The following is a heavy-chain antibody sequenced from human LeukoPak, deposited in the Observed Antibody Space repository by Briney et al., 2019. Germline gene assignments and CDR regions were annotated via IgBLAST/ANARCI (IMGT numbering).Heavy chain of an antibody. V-gene: IGHV1-69*13. CDR3: ATYSSSWSGGDFDY. CDR1: GGTFSSHA. J-gene: IGHJ4*02. D-gene: IGHD6-13*01. CDR2: IIPIFGTA. Sequence: ASVKVSCKASGGTFSSHAISWVRQAPGQGLEWMGGIIPIFGTANYAQKFQGRVTITADESTSTAYMELSSLRSEDTAVYYCATYSSSWSGGDFDYWGQGTLVTVSS.